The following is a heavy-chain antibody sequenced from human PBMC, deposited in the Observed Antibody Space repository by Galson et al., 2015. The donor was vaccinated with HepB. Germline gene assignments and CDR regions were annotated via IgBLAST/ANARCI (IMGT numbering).Heavy chain of an antibody. V-gene: IGHV1-3*01. D-gene: IGHD1-26*01. CDR1: GYTFTSYA. CDR3: ARAPLWELLRWYFDL. J-gene: IGHJ2*01. CDR2: INAGNGNT. Sequence: SVKVSCKASGYTFTSYAMHWVRQAPGQRLEWMGWINAGNGNTKYSQKFQGRVTITRDTSASTAYMELSSLRSEDTAVYYCARAPLWELLRWYFDLWGRGTLVTVSS.